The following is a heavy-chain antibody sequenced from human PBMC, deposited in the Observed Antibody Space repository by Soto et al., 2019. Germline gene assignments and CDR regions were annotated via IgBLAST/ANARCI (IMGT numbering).Heavy chain of an antibody. Sequence: VASVKVSCKASGYTFTSYGISWVRQAPGQGLEWMGWISAYNGNTNYAQKLQGRVTMTTDTSTSTAYIELRSLRSDDTAVYYCARDVRGNYDFFYGMDVWGQGTTVTVSS. CDR1: GYTFTSYG. J-gene: IGHJ6*02. CDR3: ARDVRGNYDFFYGMDV. V-gene: IGHV1-18*04. CDR2: ISAYNGNT. D-gene: IGHD3-3*01.